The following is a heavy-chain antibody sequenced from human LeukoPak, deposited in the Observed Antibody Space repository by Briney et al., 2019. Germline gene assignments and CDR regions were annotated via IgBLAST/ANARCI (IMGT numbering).Heavy chain of an antibody. D-gene: IGHD2-2*01. V-gene: IGHV3-21*04. Sequence: PGGSLRLSCAASGFTFSSYSMTWVRQAPGKGLEWVSSISSSSSYIYYADSVKGRFTISRDNAENSLYLQMNSLRAEDTAVYYCAKSRVVPAAKGDYWGQGTLVTVSS. CDR3: AKSRVVPAAKGDY. CDR2: ISSSSSYI. J-gene: IGHJ4*02. CDR1: GFTFSSYS.